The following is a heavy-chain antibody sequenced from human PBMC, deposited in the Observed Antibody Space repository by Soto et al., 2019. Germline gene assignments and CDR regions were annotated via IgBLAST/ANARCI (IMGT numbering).Heavy chain of an antibody. CDR1: GASVSSTKW. D-gene: IGHD3-3*01. CDR2: IYYSGST. J-gene: IGHJ5*02. CDR3: ARTYYDFWSGYWRWCDP. V-gene: IGHV4-4*02. Sequence: SETLSLTCAVSGASVSSTKWWSWVRQSPGKGLEWIGYIYYSGSTNYNPSLKSRVTISIDTSKNQFSLKLSSVTAADTAVYYCARTYYDFWSGYWRWCDPWGQGTLVTVS.